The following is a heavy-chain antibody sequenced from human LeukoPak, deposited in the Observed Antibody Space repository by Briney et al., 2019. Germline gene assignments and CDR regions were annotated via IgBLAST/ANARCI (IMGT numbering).Heavy chain of an antibody. J-gene: IGHJ3*02. CDR1: GGSISSGGYY. CDR2: IYHSGST. V-gene: IGHV4-30-2*01. Sequence: SETLSLTCTVSGGSISSGGYYWSWIRQPPGKGLEWIGYIYHSGSTYYDPSLKSRVTISVDRSKNQFSLKLSSVTAADTAVYYCARAIESGAFDIWGQGTMVTVSS. D-gene: IGHD2-21*01. CDR3: ARAIESGAFDI.